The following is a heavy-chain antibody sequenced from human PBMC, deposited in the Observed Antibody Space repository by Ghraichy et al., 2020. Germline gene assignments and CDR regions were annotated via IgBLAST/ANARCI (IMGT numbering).Heavy chain of an antibody. CDR3: ARGGGGITMVRGVIRERGDWFDP. CDR2: INPNSGGT. V-gene: IGHV1-2*02. D-gene: IGHD3-10*01. J-gene: IGHJ5*02. Sequence: ASVKVSCKASGYTFTGYYMHWVRQAPGQGLEWMGWINPNSGGTNYAQKFQGRVTMTRDTSISTAYMELSRLRSDDTAVYYCARGGGGITMVRGVIRERGDWFDPWGQGTLVTVSS. CDR1: GYTFTGYY.